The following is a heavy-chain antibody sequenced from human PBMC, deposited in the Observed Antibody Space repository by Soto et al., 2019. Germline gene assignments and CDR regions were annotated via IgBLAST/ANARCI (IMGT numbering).Heavy chain of an antibody. Sequence: QVQLVQSGAEVRKPGSSVRVSCKAAGGTFDTYAVSWVRQAPGQGLEWMGGIIPMFGTPYYAQRFQGRVTITADESTGTAYMELRSLRSEDTAVYVCARDRDFGNYFDSAYWGQGTLVTVSS. J-gene: IGHJ4*02. D-gene: IGHD1-26*01. CDR3: ARDRDFGNYFDSAY. V-gene: IGHV1-69*01. CDR1: GGTFDTYA. CDR2: IIPMFGTP.